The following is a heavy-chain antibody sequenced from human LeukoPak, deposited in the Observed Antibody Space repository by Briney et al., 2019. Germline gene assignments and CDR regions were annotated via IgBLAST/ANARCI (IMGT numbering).Heavy chain of an antibody. V-gene: IGHV3-23*01. D-gene: IGHD3-3*01. CDR3: AKEFTYYDFWSGYSTVDY. Sequence: GGSLRLSCAASGFTFSSYAMSWVRQAPGKGLEWVSGISGSGDNTYYADSVKGRFTISRDNSKNTLYLQMNSLRAEDTAVYYCAKEFTYYDFWSGYSTVDYWGQGTLVTVSS. CDR2: ISGSGDNT. CDR1: GFTFSSYA. J-gene: IGHJ4*02.